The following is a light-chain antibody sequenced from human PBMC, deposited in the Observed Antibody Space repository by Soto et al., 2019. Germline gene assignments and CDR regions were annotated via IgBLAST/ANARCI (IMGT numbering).Light chain of an antibody. Sequence: EIVMTQSPATLSVSPGERATLSCRASQSVSSNLAWYQQKPGQAHRLLIYGASARATGIPARFSGSGSGTEFILTISSLQSEDFAVYYCQQYNNWRFTFGPGTKVDIK. CDR2: GAS. CDR3: QQYNNWRFT. CDR1: QSVSSN. J-gene: IGKJ3*01. V-gene: IGKV3-15*01.